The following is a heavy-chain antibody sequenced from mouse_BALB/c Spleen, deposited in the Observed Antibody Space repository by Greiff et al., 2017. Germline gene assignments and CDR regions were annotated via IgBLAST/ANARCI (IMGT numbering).Heavy chain of an antibody. Sequence: EVKLMESGGGLVKPGGSLKLSCAASGFTFSSYAMSWVRQTPEKRLEWVASISSGGSTYYPDSVKGRFTISRDNARNILYLQMSSLRSEDTAMYYCARGRSTMITPGGYFDYWGQGTTLTVSS. CDR1: GFTFSSYA. D-gene: IGHD2-4*01. J-gene: IGHJ2*01. CDR3: ARGRSTMITPGGYFDY. V-gene: IGHV5-6-5*01. CDR2: ISSGGST.